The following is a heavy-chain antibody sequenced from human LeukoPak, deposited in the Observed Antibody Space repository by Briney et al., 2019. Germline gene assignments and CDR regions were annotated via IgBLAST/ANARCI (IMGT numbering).Heavy chain of an antibody. Sequence: SETLSLTCAVSGVSISSNLWWTWVRQPPGKGLEWIAEIHHSGSINYNPSLKSRVTISVDTSKNQFSLKLSSVTAADTAVYYCARAFYPGYYSYMAVWGKGTTVTVSS. CDR2: IHHSGSI. CDR1: GVSISSNLW. J-gene: IGHJ6*03. CDR3: ARAFYPGYYSYMAV. D-gene: IGHD3-3*02. V-gene: IGHV4-4*02.